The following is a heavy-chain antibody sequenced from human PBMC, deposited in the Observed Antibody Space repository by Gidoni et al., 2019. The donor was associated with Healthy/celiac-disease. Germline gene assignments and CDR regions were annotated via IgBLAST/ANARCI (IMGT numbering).Heavy chain of an antibody. Sequence: QVQLVQSGAEVKKPGASVKVSCKASGYTFTSYGISWVRQAPGQGLEWMGWISAYNGNTNYAQKLQGRVTMTTDTSTSTAYMELRSLRSDDTAVYYCASSYCGGDCYSPDAFDIWGQGTMVTVSS. CDR2: ISAYNGNT. V-gene: IGHV1-18*01. CDR3: ASSYCGGDCYSPDAFDI. J-gene: IGHJ3*02. CDR1: GYTFTSYG. D-gene: IGHD2-21*02.